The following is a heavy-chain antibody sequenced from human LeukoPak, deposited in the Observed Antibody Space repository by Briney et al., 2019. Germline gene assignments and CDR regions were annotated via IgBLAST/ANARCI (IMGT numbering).Heavy chain of an antibody. V-gene: IGHV4-34*01. CDR1: GGSFSGYY. CDR3: ARGRPKDYDFWSGYYAYYFDY. J-gene: IGHJ4*02. CDR2: TNHSGST. Sequence: SETLSLTCAVYGGSFSGYYWSWIRQPPGKGLEWIGETNHSGSTNYNPSLKSRVTISVDTSKNQFSLKLSSVTAADTAVYYCARGRPKDYDFWSGYYAYYFDYWGQGTLVTVSS. D-gene: IGHD3-3*01.